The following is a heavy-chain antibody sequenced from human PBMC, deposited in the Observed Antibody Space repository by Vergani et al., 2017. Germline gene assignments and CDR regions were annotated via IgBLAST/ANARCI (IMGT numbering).Heavy chain of an antibody. CDR1: GGSISSGGYS. CDR2: INHSGST. Sequence: QLQLQESGSGLVKPSQTLSLTCAVSGGSISSGGYSWSWIRQPPGKGLEWIGYINHSGSTYYNPSLKSRVTISVDRSKNQFSLKLSSVTAADTAVYYCARTTASLYYYDSSGYYNGGAFDIWGQGTMVTVSS. J-gene: IGHJ3*02. V-gene: IGHV4-30-2*01. D-gene: IGHD3-22*01. CDR3: ARTTASLYYYDSSGYYNGGAFDI.